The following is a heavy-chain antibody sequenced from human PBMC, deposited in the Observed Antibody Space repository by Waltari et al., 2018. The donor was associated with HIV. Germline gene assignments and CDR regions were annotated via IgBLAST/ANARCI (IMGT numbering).Heavy chain of an antibody. D-gene: IGHD2-15*01. J-gene: IGHJ4*02. CDR1: GFAFSRFS. CDR2: LRRDTYEA. V-gene: IGHV3-21*04. Sequence: LVQSGGGEVPEGGSLLLSCSGSGFAFSRFSLNWVRQTPRRGLEGVASLRRDTYEANYLASVRGRFTISRDNARSSAFLEMTGLRVEDTATYYCVRDDPGYVPIDYWGQGSQVIVS. CDR3: VRDDPGYVPIDY.